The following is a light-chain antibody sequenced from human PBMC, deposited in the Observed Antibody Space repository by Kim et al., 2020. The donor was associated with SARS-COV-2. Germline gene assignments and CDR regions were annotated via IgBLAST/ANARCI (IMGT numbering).Light chain of an antibody. J-gene: IGLJ3*02. CDR1: SSDVVAYNY. CDR2: DVS. CDR3: ISYTSSTTRV. Sequence: GQSLTFSCAGTSSDVVAYNYVSWYQQHPGKAPKLMIYDVSKRPSGVSNRFSGSKSGNTASLTISGLQAEDEADYYCISYTSSTTRVFGGGTQLTVL. V-gene: IGLV2-14*04.